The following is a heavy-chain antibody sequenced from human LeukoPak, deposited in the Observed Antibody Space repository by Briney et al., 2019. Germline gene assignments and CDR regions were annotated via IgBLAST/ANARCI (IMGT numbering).Heavy chain of an antibody. V-gene: IGHV4-59*08. CDR1: GGSISSYY. J-gene: IGHJ5*02. D-gene: IGHD3-10*01. CDR3: ASLGGDYYGSGSYYNWFDP. CDR2: SYYSGST. Sequence: SETLSLTCTCSGGSISSYYWIWIRQPPGNGLECIGDSYYSGSTNYNPSLKSRVTISVDTSKTQFSLKLSSAPAADTAVYSCASLGGDYYGSGSYYNWFDPWGQGTLVTVSS.